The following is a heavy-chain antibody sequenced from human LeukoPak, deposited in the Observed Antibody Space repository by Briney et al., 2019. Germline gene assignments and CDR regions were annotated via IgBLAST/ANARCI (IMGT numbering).Heavy chain of an antibody. D-gene: IGHD1/OR15-1a*01. CDR2: MNKDGSEK. Sequence: GGSLRLSCAASGFLLSNHWMTWVRQAPGKGPEWVANMNKDGSEKYYVDSVKGRFTISGDTAKNSLYLQMNNLRAEDTALYYCARNNDMDVWGQGTTVIVSS. J-gene: IGHJ6*02. V-gene: IGHV3-7*03. CDR3: ARNNDMDV. CDR1: GFLLSNHW.